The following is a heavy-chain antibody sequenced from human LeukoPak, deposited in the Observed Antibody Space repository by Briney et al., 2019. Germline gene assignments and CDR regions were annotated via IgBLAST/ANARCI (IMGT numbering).Heavy chain of an antibody. J-gene: IGHJ6*03. CDR3: ARDVYSFYHMDV. CDR1: GGSIRSGSYY. Sequence: SETLSLTCTVSGGSIRSGSYYWSWIRQPAGKGLEWIGRIYTSGNTNYNPSLKSRVTISVDTSKNQFSLRLSSVTAADTAVYYCARDVYSFYHMDVWGKGTTVTISS. V-gene: IGHV4-61*02. CDR2: IYTSGNT.